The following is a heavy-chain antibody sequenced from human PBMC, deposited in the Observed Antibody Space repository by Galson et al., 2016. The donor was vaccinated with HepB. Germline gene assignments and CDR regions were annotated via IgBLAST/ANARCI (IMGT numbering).Heavy chain of an antibody. V-gene: IGHV6-1*01. J-gene: IGHJ4*02. D-gene: IGHD3-10*01. CDR3: ARGRQPRAGTFYFDY. CDR1: GDSVSSNSAT. Sequence: CAISGDSVSSNSATWNWIRQSPSRGLEWLGRTYYRSKWYSDYAVSVKSRITINPDTSKNQFSLQLNSVTPEDTAVYYCARGRQPRAGTFYFDYWGQGTLVTVSS. CDR2: TYYRSKWYS.